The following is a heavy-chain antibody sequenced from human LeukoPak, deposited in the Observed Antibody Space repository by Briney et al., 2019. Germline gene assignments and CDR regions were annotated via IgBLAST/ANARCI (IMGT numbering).Heavy chain of an antibody. Sequence: PGRSLRLSCAASGFTFSSYGMHWVRQAPGKGLGWVAVISYDGSNKYYADSVKGRFTISRDNSKNTLYLQMNSLRAEDTAVYYCAKDRSRRLQAAAGLLDPWGQGTLVTVSS. CDR1: GFTFSSYG. CDR3: AKDRSRRLQAAAGLLDP. J-gene: IGHJ5*02. CDR2: ISYDGSNK. D-gene: IGHD6-13*01. V-gene: IGHV3-30*18.